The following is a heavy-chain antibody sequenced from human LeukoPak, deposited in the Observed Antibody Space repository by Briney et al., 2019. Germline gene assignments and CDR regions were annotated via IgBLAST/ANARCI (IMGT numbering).Heavy chain of an antibody. J-gene: IGHJ4*02. Sequence: PGGSLRLSCAACGFPFSSYARSLVRQAPGKGLEVVSAIGSSSGRTYYADSVKGRFTISRDKSNNALYRQMNILRAEATAVYYCAGGHSDSFGAYWGQGTLVTV. CDR2: IGSSSGRT. D-gene: IGHD3-22*01. V-gene: IGHV3-23*01. CDR1: GFPFSSYA. CDR3: AGGHSDSFGAY.